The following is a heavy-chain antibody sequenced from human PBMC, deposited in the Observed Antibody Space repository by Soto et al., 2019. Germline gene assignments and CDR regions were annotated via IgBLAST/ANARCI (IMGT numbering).Heavy chain of an antibody. Sequence: QVQLVQSGAEVKKPGASVKVSCKASGYTFTGYYMHWVRQAPGQGLEWMGWINPNSGGTNYAQKFQGWVTMTRDTSISTAYMGLSRLRSDDTAVYYCARQVDGNSGIFDYWGQGTLVTVSS. V-gene: IGHV1-2*04. J-gene: IGHJ4*02. CDR1: GYTFTGYY. D-gene: IGHD4-17*01. CDR2: INPNSGGT. CDR3: ARQVDGNSGIFDY.